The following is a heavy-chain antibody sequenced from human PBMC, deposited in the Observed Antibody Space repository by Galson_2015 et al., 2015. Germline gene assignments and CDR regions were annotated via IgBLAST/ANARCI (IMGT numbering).Heavy chain of an antibody. Sequence: SLRLSCAASGFTFSSYWMHWVRQAPGKGLVWVSRINSDGSSTSYADSVKGRFTISRDNAKNTLYLQMNSLRAEDTAVYYCARDFSYDSSGYYLGDAFDIWGQGTMVTVSS. CDR2: INSDGSST. CDR1: GFTFSSYW. J-gene: IGHJ3*02. D-gene: IGHD3-22*01. CDR3: ARDFSYDSSGYYLGDAFDI. V-gene: IGHV3-74*01.